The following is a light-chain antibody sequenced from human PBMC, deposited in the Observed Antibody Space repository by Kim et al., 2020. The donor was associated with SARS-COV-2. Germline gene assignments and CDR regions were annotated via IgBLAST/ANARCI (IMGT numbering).Light chain of an antibody. CDR3: QQRNEWPLT. CDR2: DAS. J-gene: IGKJ4*01. V-gene: IGKV3-11*01. CDR1: QSISSH. Sequence: SLSPGERATLSCRASQSISSHLGWYQQKPGQAPRLFISDASNRATGIPARFSGSGSGTDFTLTISSLEPEDFAVYYCQQRNEWPLTFGAGTKVDIK.